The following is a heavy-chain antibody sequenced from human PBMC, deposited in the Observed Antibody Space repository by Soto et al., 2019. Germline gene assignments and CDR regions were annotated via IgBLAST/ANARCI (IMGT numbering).Heavy chain of an antibody. V-gene: IGHV1-2*04. CDR1: GYPFTGYY. Sequence: ASVKVSCKASGYPFTGYYMHWVLQDPGQGLEWMGWISPNSGGTNYAQKFQAWVTMTRDTSISTAYMELSRLRSDDTAVYYCARGKADFWSGYYTVNRTTGRDYCYYYMHVWAKGTTVTVSS. CDR3: ARGKADFWSGYYTVNRTTGRDYCYYYMHV. CDR2: ISPNSGGT. D-gene: IGHD3-3*01. J-gene: IGHJ6*03.